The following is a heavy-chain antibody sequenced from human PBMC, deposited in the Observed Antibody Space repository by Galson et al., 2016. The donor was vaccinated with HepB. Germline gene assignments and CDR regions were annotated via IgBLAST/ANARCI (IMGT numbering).Heavy chain of an antibody. D-gene: IGHD3-10*01. J-gene: IGHJ4*02. Sequence: SLRLSCAASGFTFRSYAMTWVRQAPGKGLEWVSTISGSGGSTYPADSVKGRFTISRDNSKNTVYRQMNSLRAEDTAVYYCAKFASGTYYLDSFDYWGQGTLVTVSS. V-gene: IGHV3-23*01. CDR3: AKFASGTYYLDSFDY. CDR1: GFTFRSYA. CDR2: ISGSGGST.